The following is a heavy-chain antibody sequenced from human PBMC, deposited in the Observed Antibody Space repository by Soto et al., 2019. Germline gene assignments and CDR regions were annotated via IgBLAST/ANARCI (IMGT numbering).Heavy chain of an antibody. CDR1: GGSFSGYY. V-gene: IGHV4-34*01. J-gene: IGHJ5*02. CDR2: INHSGST. D-gene: IGHD6-13*01. Sequence: SETLSLTCAVYGGSFSGYYWSWIRQPPGKGLEWIGEINHSGSTNYNPSLKSRVTISVDTSKNQFSLKLGSVTAADTAVYYCARGGIAAAGLNWFDPWGQGTLVTVSS. CDR3: ARGGIAAAGLNWFDP.